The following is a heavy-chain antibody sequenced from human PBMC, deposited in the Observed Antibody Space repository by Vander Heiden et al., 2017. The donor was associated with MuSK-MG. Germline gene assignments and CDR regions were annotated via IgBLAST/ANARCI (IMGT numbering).Heavy chain of an antibody. V-gene: IGHV3-11*01. CDR2: SSTSGSSV. CDR1: GFSPSDYY. CDR3: ARVLDSSVWNDPYYFDY. D-gene: IGHD3-22*01. Sequence: QVQLVESGGVLVKPGGSLRLACAASGFSPSDYYMSWIRQAPGKGLEWISYSSTSGSSVNYADSVKGRFTISRDNAKNSLYLEMDSLRVEDTAIYYCARVLDSSVWNDPYYFDYWGQGTLVTVSS. J-gene: IGHJ4*02.